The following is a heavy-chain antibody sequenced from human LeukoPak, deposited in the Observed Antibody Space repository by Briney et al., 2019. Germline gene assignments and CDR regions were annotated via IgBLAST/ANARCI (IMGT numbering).Heavy chain of an antibody. V-gene: IGHV3-23*01. CDR1: GFTFSSYA. Sequence: GGTLRLSCAASGFTFSSYAMTWVRQAPGKGLEWVSAISGGGGSTYYADSVKGRFTISRDNSKNTLYLQMNSLRAEDTAVYYCAELGITMIGGVWGKGTTVTISS. CDR3: AELGITMIGGV. CDR2: ISGGGGST. J-gene: IGHJ6*04. D-gene: IGHD3-10*02.